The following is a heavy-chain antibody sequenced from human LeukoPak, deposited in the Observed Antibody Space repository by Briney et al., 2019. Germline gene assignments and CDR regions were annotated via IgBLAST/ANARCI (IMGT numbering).Heavy chain of an antibody. CDR3: AKDLSGNFRGRFDY. D-gene: IGHD1-26*01. CDR2: VSGSGGST. CDR1: AFTFSSYA. V-gene: IGHV3-23*01. J-gene: IGHJ4*02. Sequence: GGSLRLSCAASAFTFSSYAMTWVRQAPGKGLEWVSAVSGSGGSTYYADSVKGRFTISRDNSKNTLYLQMNSLRAEDTAVYYCAKDLSGNFRGRFDYWGQGTLVTVSS.